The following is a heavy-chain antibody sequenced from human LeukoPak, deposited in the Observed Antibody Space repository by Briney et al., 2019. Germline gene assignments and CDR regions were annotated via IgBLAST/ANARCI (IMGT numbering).Heavy chain of an antibody. D-gene: IGHD4-17*01. CDR1: GGSFSGYY. CDR3: ARSMSTVTTSGMDV. CDR2: INHSGST. V-gene: IGHV4-34*09. Sequence: SETLSLTCAVYGGSFSGYYWSWIRQPPGKGLEWIGEINHSGSTNYNPSLKSRVTISVDTSKNQFSLKLSSVTAADTAVYYCARSMSTVTTSGMDVWGQGTTVTVSS. J-gene: IGHJ6*02.